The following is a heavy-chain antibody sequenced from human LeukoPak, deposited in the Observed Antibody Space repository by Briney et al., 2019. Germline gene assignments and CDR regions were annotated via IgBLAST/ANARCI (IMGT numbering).Heavy chain of an antibody. CDR3: ARGYRSVAGPRYYYYYMDV. CDR1: GYTFTSYD. Sequence: ASVKVSCKASGYTFTSYDINWVRQATGQGLEWMGWINPNSGNTGYAQKFQGRVTMTRNTSIRTAYMELSSLRSEDTAVYYCARGYRSVAGPRYYYYYMDVWGKGTTVTVSS. J-gene: IGHJ6*03. CDR2: INPNSGNT. D-gene: IGHD6-19*01. V-gene: IGHV1-8*01.